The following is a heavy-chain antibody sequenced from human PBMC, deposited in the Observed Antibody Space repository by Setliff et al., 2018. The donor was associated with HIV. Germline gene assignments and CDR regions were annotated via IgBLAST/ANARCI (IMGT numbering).Heavy chain of an antibody. Sequence: PSETLSLTCSVSGRSITSSYWSWVRQSPERGLEWIGYVYYSGTTNYNPSLKSRVSLSIDTSKNQFSLKLTSLTAADTAVYYCANFPTVFGVVSPSYSWGQGIQVVVS. CDR2: VYYSGTT. J-gene: IGHJ5*02. CDR3: ANFPTVFGVVSPSYS. CDR1: GRSITSSY. V-gene: IGHV4-59*08. D-gene: IGHD3-3*01.